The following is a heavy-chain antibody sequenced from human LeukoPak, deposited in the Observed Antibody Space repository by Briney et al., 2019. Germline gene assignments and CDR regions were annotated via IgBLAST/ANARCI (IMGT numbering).Heavy chain of an antibody. CDR1: GFTFSSYA. D-gene: IGHD2-8*01. Sequence: PGGSLRLSCAASGFTFSSYAMSWVRQAPGKGLEWVSGISGSGGGTYNADSVKGRFTISRDNSKNTLYLQMNSLRAKDTAVYYCAKNGVNYWYFDLWGRGTLVTVSS. J-gene: IGHJ2*01. V-gene: IGHV3-23*01. CDR3: AKNGVNYWYFDL. CDR2: ISGSGGGT.